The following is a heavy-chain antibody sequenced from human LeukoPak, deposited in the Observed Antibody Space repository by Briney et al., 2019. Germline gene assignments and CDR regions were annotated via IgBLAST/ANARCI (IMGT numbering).Heavy chain of an antibody. CDR3: TRGAPQADVFDI. CDR1: GFTHSVTW. Sequence: GGSLRLSCAASGFTHSVTWMSWLRQAPGRGLEWVGRFKSKVAGGTTDYAAPVARRYTISRDDTKNMLYLQMNSLKTEDTGVYYCTRGAPQADVFDIWGQGTMVTVPS. D-gene: IGHD1-26*01. V-gene: IGHV3-15*01. J-gene: IGHJ3*02. CDR2: FKSKVAGGTT.